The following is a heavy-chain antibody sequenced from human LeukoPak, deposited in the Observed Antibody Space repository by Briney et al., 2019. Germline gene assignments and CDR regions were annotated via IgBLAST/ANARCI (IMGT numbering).Heavy chain of an antibody. J-gene: IGHJ4*02. CDR3: AKDLQWLDKTYFDY. CDR2: ISGSGGST. D-gene: IGHD6-19*01. Sequence: PGGSLRLSCAASGFTFSSYAMSWVRQAPGKGLEWVLAISGSGGSTYYADSVKGRFTISRDNSKNTLYLQMNSLRAEDTAVYYCAKDLQWLDKTYFDYWGQGTLVTVSS. CDR1: GFTFSSYA. V-gene: IGHV3-23*01.